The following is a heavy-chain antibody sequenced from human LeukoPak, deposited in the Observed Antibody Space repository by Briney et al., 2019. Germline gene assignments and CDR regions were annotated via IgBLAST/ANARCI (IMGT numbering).Heavy chain of an antibody. Sequence: GGSLRLSCAASEPTVSTNYMSWVRQAPGKGLEWVSVIYSGGSTYYADSVKGRFTISRDNSKNNLYLQINSLRPEDTAVYFCARYDLRGAFDIWGQGTMVSVSS. D-gene: IGHD4-17*01. J-gene: IGHJ3*02. CDR2: IYSGGST. CDR1: EPTVSTNY. CDR3: ARYDLRGAFDI. V-gene: IGHV3-53*01.